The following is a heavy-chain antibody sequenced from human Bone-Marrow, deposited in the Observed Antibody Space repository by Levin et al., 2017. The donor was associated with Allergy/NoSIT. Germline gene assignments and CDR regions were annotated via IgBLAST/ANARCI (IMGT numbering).Heavy chain of an antibody. V-gene: IGHV4-59*01. D-gene: IGHD5-18*01. CDR2: IYSTGDA. J-gene: IGHJ4*02. CDR1: GGSMSRYY. CDR3: ARARDSFGYLPLDF. Sequence: PSETLSLTCTVSGGSMSRYYWSWIRQSPERGLEWIGYIYSTGDASYNPSLEGRVTISADTPRNQFSLTLNSVTAADTAFYYCARARDSFGYLPLDFWGQGALVIVSS.